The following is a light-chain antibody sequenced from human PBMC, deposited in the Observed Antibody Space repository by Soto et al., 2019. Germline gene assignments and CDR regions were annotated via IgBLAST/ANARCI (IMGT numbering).Light chain of an antibody. CDR3: EQYSNSPLP. J-gene: IGKJ4*01. Sequence: EIVLTQSPGTLSLSPGERATLSCRASQSVSSSFLAWYQQTPGQAPRLLIYGASRRATGIPDRFSGRGSGTDFTLTISRLEPEDFAVYYCEQYSNSPLPFGGGTKVDIK. CDR2: GAS. CDR1: QSVSSSF. V-gene: IGKV3-20*01.